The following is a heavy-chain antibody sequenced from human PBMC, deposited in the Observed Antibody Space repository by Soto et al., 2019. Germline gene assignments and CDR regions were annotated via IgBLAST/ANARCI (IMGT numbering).Heavy chain of an antibody. D-gene: IGHD3-9*01. CDR2: IIPIFGTA. Sequence: ASVKVSCKDSGGAFSSYAISWVRQAPGQGLEWMGGIIPIFGTANYAQKFQGRVTITADKSTSTAYMELSSLRSEDTAVYYCARTYYDILTGYYNPYYYYGMDVWGQGTTVTVSS. CDR1: GGAFSSYA. CDR3: ARTYYDILTGYYNPYYYYGMDV. J-gene: IGHJ6*02. V-gene: IGHV1-69*06.